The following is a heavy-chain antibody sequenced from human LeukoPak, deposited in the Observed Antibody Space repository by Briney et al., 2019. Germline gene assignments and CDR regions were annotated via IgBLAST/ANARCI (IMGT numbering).Heavy chain of an antibody. D-gene: IGHD3-10*01. J-gene: IGHJ4*02. Sequence: GASVKVSCKASGYTFTSYDINWVRQATGQGPEWMGWMNPSSGNTGYAQRFQGRVTMTRDTSISTAYLELSSLRSEDTAVYYCASHTYYYSSGSFGHWGQGTLVTGSS. CDR3: ASHTYYYSSGSFGH. V-gene: IGHV1-8*01. CDR1: GYTFTSYD. CDR2: MNPSSGNT.